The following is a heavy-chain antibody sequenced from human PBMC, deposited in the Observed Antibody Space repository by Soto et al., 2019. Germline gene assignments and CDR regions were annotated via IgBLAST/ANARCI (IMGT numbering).Heavy chain of an antibody. J-gene: IGHJ3*02. CDR1: GFTFTSSA. V-gene: IGHV1-58*01. CDR3: AADVHSWGDFWSGYFSPDAFDI. CDR2: IVVGSGNT. Sequence: ASVKVSCKASGFTFTSSAVQWVRQARGQRLEWIGWIVVGSGNTNYAQKFQERVTITRDMSTSTAYMELSSLRSEDTAVYYCAADVHSWGDFWSGYFSPDAFDIWGQGTMVTVSS. D-gene: IGHD3-3*01.